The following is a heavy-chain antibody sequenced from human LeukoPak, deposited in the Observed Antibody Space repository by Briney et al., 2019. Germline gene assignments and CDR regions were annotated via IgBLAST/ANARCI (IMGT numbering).Heavy chain of an antibody. CDR2: ISYDGSNK. CDR1: GFTFSDYY. Sequence: PGGSLRLSCAASGFTFSDYYMSWIRQAPGKGLEWVAVISYDGSNKYYADSAKGRFTISRDNSKNTLYLQMNSLRAEDTAVYYCARGEYYGSGSHPYGMDVWGQGTTVTVSS. CDR3: ARGEYYGSGSHPYGMDV. J-gene: IGHJ6*02. D-gene: IGHD3-10*01. V-gene: IGHV3-30-3*01.